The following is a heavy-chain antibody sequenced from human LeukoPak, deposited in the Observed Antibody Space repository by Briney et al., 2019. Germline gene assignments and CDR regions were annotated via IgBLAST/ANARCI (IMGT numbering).Heavy chain of an antibody. J-gene: IGHJ4*02. Sequence: GESLKISCKGSGYSFTSYWIGWVRQMPAKGLEWLGIIYPGDSDTRYSPSFQGQVTISADKSISTAYLQWRSLKASDTAMYYCARESRVSSGYQRDYWGQRTLVTVSS. CDR2: IYPGDSDT. V-gene: IGHV5-51*01. D-gene: IGHD3-22*01. CDR1: GYSFTSYW. CDR3: ARESRVSSGYQRDY.